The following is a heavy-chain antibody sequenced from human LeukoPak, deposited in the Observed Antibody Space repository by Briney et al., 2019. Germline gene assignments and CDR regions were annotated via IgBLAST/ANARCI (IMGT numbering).Heavy chain of an antibody. D-gene: IGHD2-15*01. J-gene: IGHJ5*02. CDR1: GYTFTKYY. V-gene: IGHV1-2*06. Sequence: ASVKVSCKASGYTFTKYYMFWVRQAPGQGLGWMGRINPSSGGTDYAQKFQGRVTMTRDTSISTAYMELSRLRSDDTAMYYCARGYCSGGSCYSFENWFDPWGQGTLVTVSS. CDR2: INPSSGGT. CDR3: ARGYCSGGSCYSFENWFDP.